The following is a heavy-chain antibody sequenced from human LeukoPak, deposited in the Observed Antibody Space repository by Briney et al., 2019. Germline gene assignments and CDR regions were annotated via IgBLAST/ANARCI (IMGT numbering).Heavy chain of an antibody. CDR3: ARALGYCSGGSCTRGYNWFDP. Sequence: SETLSLTCTVSGGSISSSDYYWGWIRQPPGKGLEWIGSIYYGGSTYYNPSLKSRVTRSVDTSMNQFSLKLSFVTTADTAVYYCARALGYCSGGSCTRGYNWFDPWGQGTLVTVSS. J-gene: IGHJ5*02. V-gene: IGHV4-39*01. CDR1: GGSISSSDYY. CDR2: IYYGGST. D-gene: IGHD2-15*01.